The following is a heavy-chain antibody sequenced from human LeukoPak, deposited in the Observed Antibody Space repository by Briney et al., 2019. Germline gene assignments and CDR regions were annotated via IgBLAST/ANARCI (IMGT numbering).Heavy chain of an antibody. CDR3: ARAALRYFD. Sequence: GASVKVSCKASGYTFTMYYIHWVRQAPGQGLERMGRIIPILGIANYAQKFQGRVTITADKSTSTAYMELSSLRSEDTAVYYCARAALRYFDWGQGTLVTVSS. CDR2: IIPILGIA. J-gene: IGHJ4*02. V-gene: IGHV1-69*04. D-gene: IGHD3-9*01. CDR1: GYTFTMYY.